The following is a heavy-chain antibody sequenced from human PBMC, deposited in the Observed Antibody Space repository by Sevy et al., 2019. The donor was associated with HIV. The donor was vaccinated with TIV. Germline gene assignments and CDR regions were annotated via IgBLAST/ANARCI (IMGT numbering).Heavy chain of an antibody. CDR1: GFTFGDYA. Sequence: GGSLRLSCTASGFTFGDYAMSWFRQAPGKGLEWVGFIRSKAYGGTTEYAAFVKGRVTISRDDSKSIAYLQMNSLKTEDTAVYYCTRDLEYSSSYYFDYWGQGTLVTVSS. J-gene: IGHJ4*02. CDR3: TRDLEYSSSYYFDY. CDR2: IRSKAYGGTT. V-gene: IGHV3-49*03. D-gene: IGHD6-6*01.